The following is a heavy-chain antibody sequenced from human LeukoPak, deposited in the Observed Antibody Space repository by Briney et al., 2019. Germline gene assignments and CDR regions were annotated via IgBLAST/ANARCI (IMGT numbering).Heavy chain of an antibody. J-gene: IGHJ2*01. D-gene: IGHD1/OR15-1a*01. CDR2: IYYSGST. Sequence: PSETLSLTCTVSGGSISRYYWRWIRQPPGKGLQWIGYIYYSGSTNYNPSLKSRVTISVDTSKNQFSLKLSSVTAADTAVYYCASAHEGLTSWYFDLWGRGTLVTVSS. CDR3: ASAHEGLTSWYFDL. CDR1: GGSISRYY. V-gene: IGHV4-59*01.